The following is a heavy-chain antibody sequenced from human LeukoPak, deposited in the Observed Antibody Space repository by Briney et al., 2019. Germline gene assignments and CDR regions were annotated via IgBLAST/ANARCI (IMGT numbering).Heavy chain of an antibody. J-gene: IGHJ3*02. CDR3: ATEGFRGVLFHI. CDR1: GFTVSSNY. CDR2: LYSGGNT. Sequence: PGGSLRLSGAASGFTVSSNYMSWVRQAPGKGLEWVSVLYSGGNTYYADSVQGRFTISRDNSRNTLYLQMNSLRVEDTAVYYCATEGFRGVLFHIWGQGTVVTVSS. D-gene: IGHD3-10*01. V-gene: IGHV3-66*01.